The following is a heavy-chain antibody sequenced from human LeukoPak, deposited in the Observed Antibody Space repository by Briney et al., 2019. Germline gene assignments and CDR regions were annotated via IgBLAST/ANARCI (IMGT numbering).Heavy chain of an antibody. CDR2: IYDSGST. Sequence: SETLSLTCTVSGGSIRSSYYYWGWIRQPPGKGLEWIGSIYDSGSTYYNPSLKSRVTISVDTSKNQFSLKLNSVTAADTAVYYCARSVEMATISFDYWGQGTLVTVSS. CDR1: GGSIRSSYYY. V-gene: IGHV4-39*01. J-gene: IGHJ4*02. CDR3: ARSVEMATISFDY. D-gene: IGHD5-24*01.